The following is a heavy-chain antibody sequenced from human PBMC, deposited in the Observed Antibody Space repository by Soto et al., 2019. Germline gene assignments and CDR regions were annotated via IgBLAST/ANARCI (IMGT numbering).Heavy chain of an antibody. CDR1: GYTFTGYY. J-gene: IGHJ4*02. V-gene: IGHV1-2*02. CDR2: INPNSGGT. Sequence: ASVKVSCKVSGYTFTGYYMHWVRQAPGQGLEWMGWINPNSGGTNYAQKFQGRVTMTRDTSISTAYMELSRLRSDDTAVYYCARGTGTTSYFDYWGQGTLVTVSS. D-gene: IGHD1-7*01. CDR3: ARGTGTTSYFDY.